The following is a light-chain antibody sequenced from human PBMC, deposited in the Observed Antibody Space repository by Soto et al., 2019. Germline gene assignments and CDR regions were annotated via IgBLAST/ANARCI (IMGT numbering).Light chain of an antibody. Sequence: DIQMTQSPSSLSASVGDRVTVTCRTSQNIYNYLNWYQQKPGKAPKLLIYAASSVQSGVPLRFSGSGSGTDVTLTISSLQPEDCATYYGQQTHSTPVTVGQGTRLEIK. CDR2: AAS. CDR3: QQTHSTPVT. J-gene: IGKJ5*01. CDR1: QNIYNY. V-gene: IGKV1-39*01.